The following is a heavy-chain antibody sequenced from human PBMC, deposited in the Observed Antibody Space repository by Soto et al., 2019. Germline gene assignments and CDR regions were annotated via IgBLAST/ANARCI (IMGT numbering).Heavy chain of an antibody. V-gene: IGHV4-31*03. CDR3: ARGSFSSSSSWFDP. Sequence: SETLSLTCTVSGGSISSGGYYWSWIRQHPGKGLEWIGYNYYSGRTYYNPSLHSRVSIAVDTTENQFSLKLTSVTAADTSVYYCARGSFSSSSSWFDPWGRGTLVTVSS. CDR2: NYYSGRT. J-gene: IGHJ5*02. D-gene: IGHD6-6*01. CDR1: GGSISSGGYY.